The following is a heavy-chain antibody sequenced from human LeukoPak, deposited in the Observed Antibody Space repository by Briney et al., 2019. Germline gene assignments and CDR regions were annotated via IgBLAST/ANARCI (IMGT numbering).Heavy chain of an antibody. CDR3: ARYYYDRAVGPFDY. D-gene: IGHD3-22*01. V-gene: IGHV5-51*01. Sequence: GESLKISCKGSGYTFTNYWIGWVRQMPGKGLEWMGIIYPDDSDIRYSPSFQGQVTISADKSITTAYLQWSSLKASDTAIYYCARYYYDRAVGPFDYWGQGSLVTVSS. J-gene: IGHJ4*02. CDR2: IYPDDSDI. CDR1: GYTFTNYW.